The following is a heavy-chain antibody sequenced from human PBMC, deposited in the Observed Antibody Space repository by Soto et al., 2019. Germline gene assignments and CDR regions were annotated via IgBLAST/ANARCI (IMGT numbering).Heavy chain of an antibody. Sequence: QVRLVESGGGVVQPGRSLRLSCGASGLTFGSYGMHWVRQPPGKGLEWVALISYDGSNKYYADSVKGRFTISRDNSQNALYVQMNSLKTAVTDVYYCAKEQEWDHVPFDLWGKGTVVTVSS. V-gene: IGHV3-30*18. J-gene: IGHJ3*01. CDR2: ISYDGSNK. CDR1: GLTFGSYG. CDR3: AKEQEWDHVPFDL. D-gene: IGHD1-26*01.